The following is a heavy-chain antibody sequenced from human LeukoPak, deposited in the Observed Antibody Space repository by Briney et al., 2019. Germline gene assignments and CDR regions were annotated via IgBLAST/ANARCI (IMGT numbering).Heavy chain of an antibody. V-gene: IGHV3-23*01. CDR2: ISGSGGST. CDR3: ANRGGSGWSYYFDY. Sequence: GGSLRLSCAASGFTFSSYAMSWVRQAPGKGLEWVSVISGSGGSTYYADSVKGRFTISRDNSKNTLYLQMNSLRAEDTAVCYCANRGGSGWSYYFDYWGQGTLVTVSS. D-gene: IGHD6-19*01. J-gene: IGHJ4*02. CDR1: GFTFSSYA.